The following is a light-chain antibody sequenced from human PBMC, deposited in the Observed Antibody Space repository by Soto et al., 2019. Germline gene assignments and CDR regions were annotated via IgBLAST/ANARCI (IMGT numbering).Light chain of an antibody. Sequence: EIVLTQSPGTLSLSPGERATLSCRASQSVMNNYLAWYQQKPGQAPRLLIYGASSRATGIPDRFSGSGSGTDFTLTISRLEPEDSAVYYCQQDGAYKMFGQGTKVEIK. J-gene: IGKJ1*01. V-gene: IGKV3-20*01. CDR1: QSVMNNY. CDR2: GAS. CDR3: QQDGAYKM.